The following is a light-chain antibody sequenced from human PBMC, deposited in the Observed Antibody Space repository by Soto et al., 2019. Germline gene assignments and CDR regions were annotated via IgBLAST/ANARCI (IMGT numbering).Light chain of an antibody. CDR1: SSVVGSYNL. Sequence: QSVLTQPASVSGSPGQSITIPCTGTSSVVGSYNLVSWYQQHPGKAPKLMIYEVSKRPSGVSNRFSGSKSGNTASLTISGLQAEDEADYYCCSYAGSSTYVFGTGTKVTVL. J-gene: IGLJ1*01. CDR2: EVS. V-gene: IGLV2-23*02. CDR3: CSYAGSSTYV.